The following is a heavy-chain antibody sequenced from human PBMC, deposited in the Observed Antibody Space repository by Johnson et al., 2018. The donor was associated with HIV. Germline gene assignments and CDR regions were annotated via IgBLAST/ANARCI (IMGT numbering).Heavy chain of an antibody. Sequence: VQLVESGGGLVQPGGSLRLSCAASGFTFSSYDMYWVRQTTGKGLEWVANIKQDGSEKYYVDSVKGRFTISRDNAKNSLYLQMNSLRAEDTAVYYCARDLHDSSGYYYEGDAFDIWGQGTMVTVSS. CDR3: ARDLHDSSGYYYEGDAFDI. J-gene: IGHJ3*02. V-gene: IGHV3-7*01. CDR1: GFTFSSYD. CDR2: IKQDGSEK. D-gene: IGHD3-22*01.